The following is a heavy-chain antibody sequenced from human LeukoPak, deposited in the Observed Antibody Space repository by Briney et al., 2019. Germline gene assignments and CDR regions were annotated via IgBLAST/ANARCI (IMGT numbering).Heavy chain of an antibody. CDR3: ARWRTSSGWYGALDY. CDR2: IIPIFGTA. V-gene: IGHV1-69*06. D-gene: IGHD6-19*01. J-gene: IGHJ4*02. Sequence: SVKVSCKASGGTFSSYAISWVRQAPGQGPEWMGGIIPIFGTANYAQKFQGRVTITADKSTSTAYMELSSLRSEDTAVYYCARWRTSSGWYGALDYWGQGTLVTVSS. CDR1: GGTFSSYA.